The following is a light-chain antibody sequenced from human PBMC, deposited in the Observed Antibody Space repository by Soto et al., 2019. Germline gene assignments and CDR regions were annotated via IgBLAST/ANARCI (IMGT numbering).Light chain of an antibody. V-gene: IGKV3-20*01. CDR1: QSVSSTY. J-gene: IGKJ1*01. CDR2: GAS. CDR3: QQYNNWPRT. Sequence: EIVLTQSPGTLSLSPGERATLSCRASQSVSSTYVAWYQQKSGQAPRLLIYGASSRATGIPDRFSGSGSATDFTLTISSLQSEDFAVYYCQQYNNWPRTFGQGTKVDIK.